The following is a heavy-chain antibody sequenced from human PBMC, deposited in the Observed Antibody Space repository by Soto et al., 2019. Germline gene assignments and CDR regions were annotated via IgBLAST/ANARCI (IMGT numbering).Heavy chain of an antibody. D-gene: IGHD6-19*01. CDR3: ARQQWLVLNAFDI. V-gene: IGHV4-59*01. J-gene: IGHJ3*02. Sequence: SETLSLTCTVSGGSISSYYWSWIRQPPGKGLEWIGYIYYSGSTNYNLSLKSRVTISVDTSKNQFSLKLSSVTAADTAVYYCARQQWLVLNAFDIWGQGKMVTVSS. CDR2: IYYSGST. CDR1: GGSISSYY.